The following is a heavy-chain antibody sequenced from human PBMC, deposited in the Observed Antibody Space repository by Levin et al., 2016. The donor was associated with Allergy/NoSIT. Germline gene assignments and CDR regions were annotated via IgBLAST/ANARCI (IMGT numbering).Heavy chain of an antibody. D-gene: IGHD2-15*01. CDR2: IHSNGRT. CDR3: ARGAGWWDY. Sequence: WIRQPPGKGLEWIAYIHSNGRTNYNPSVKSRVTISLDTSKDQFSLNLNSVTDADTAVYYCARGAGWWDYWGQGTLVTVSS. V-gene: IGHV4-59*01. J-gene: IGHJ4*02.